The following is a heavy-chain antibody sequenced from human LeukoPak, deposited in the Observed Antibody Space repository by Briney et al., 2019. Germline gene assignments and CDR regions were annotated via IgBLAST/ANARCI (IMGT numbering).Heavy chain of an antibody. V-gene: IGHV1-24*01. CDR2: FDPEDGET. CDR3: ATDLMEDSGWYYFDY. Sequence: ASVKVSCKVSGYTLTELSMHWVRRAPGKGLEWMGGFDPEDGETIYAQKFQGRVTMTEDTSTDTAYMELSSLRSEDTAVYYCATDLMEDSGWYYFDYWGQGTLVTVSS. J-gene: IGHJ4*02. D-gene: IGHD6-19*01. CDR1: GYTLTELS.